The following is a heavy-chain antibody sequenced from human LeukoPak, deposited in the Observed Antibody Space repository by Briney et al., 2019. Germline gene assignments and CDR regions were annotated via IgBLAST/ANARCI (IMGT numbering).Heavy chain of an antibody. CDR2: ISPDSGGT. CDR1: GYTFTAYY. J-gene: IGHJ4*02. D-gene: IGHD2-2*01. Sequence: GASVKVSCKASGYTFTAYYIHWVRQAPGQGLEWMGWISPDSGGTNYAQKFQGRVTMTTDTSINTAYMELSSLRSDDTAVYFCARAQACTSCCHFDYWVQGTLVTVSS. CDR3: ARAQACTSCCHFDY. V-gene: IGHV1-2*02.